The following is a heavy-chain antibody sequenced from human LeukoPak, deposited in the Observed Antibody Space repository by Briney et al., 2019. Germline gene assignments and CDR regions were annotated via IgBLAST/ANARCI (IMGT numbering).Heavy chain of an antibody. Sequence: GGSLRLSCAASGFTFSSYWMSWVRQAPGKGLEWVANIKQDGSEKYYVDSVKGRFTISRDNAKNSLYLQMNSLRAEDTAVYYCASAVVVTVNDAFDIWGQGTMVTVSS. D-gene: IGHD2-21*02. CDR2: IKQDGSEK. J-gene: IGHJ3*02. CDR3: ASAVVVTVNDAFDI. CDR1: GFTFSSYW. V-gene: IGHV3-7*03.